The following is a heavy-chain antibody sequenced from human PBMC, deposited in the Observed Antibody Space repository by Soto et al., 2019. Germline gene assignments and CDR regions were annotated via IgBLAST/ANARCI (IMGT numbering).Heavy chain of an antibody. D-gene: IGHD6-13*01. CDR2: ISAYNGNT. Sequence: GASVKVSCKASGYTFTSYGISWVRQAPGQGLEWMGWISAYNGNTNYAQKLQGRVTMTTDTSTSTAYMELRSLRSDDTTVYYCARDSSSWYTNWFDPRGQGTLVTVSS. CDR1: GYTFTSYG. V-gene: IGHV1-18*01. J-gene: IGHJ5*02. CDR3: ARDSSSWYTNWFDP.